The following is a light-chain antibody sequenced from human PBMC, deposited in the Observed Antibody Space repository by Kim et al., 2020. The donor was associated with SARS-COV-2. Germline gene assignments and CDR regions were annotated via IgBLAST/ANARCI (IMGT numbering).Light chain of an antibody. Sequence: DIQMTQSPSSLSASVGDRVTITCQASQDISNYLNWYQQKPGKAPKLLIYDASNLQTGVPSRFSGSGSETDFTLTITSLQPDDIATYYCQQYDNYPLTFGGGTKVEIK. CDR1: QDISNY. CDR2: DAS. CDR3: QQYDNYPLT. V-gene: IGKV1-33*01. J-gene: IGKJ4*01.